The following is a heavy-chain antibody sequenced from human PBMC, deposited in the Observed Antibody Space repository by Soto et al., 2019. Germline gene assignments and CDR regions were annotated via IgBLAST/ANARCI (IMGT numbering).Heavy chain of an antibody. Sequence: PGGSLRLSCAASGFTFSSYAMHWVRQAPGKGLEWVAVISYDGSNKYYADSVKGRFTISRDNSKNTLYLQMNSLRAEDTAVYYCARAGPYAHWGQGTLVNAPQ. V-gene: IGHV3-30-3*01. CDR2: ISYDGSNK. CDR3: ARAGPYAH. J-gene: IGHJ4*02. CDR1: GFTFSSYA.